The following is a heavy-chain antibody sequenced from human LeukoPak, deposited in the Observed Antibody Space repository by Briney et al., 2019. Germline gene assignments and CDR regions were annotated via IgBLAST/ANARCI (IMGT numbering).Heavy chain of an antibody. D-gene: IGHD3-16*02. Sequence: GGSLRLSCATSGFTFSDYYMSWIRQAPGKGLEWVSYISSSGSPIYYADSVKGRFTISRDNAKNSLFPQMNSLRAEDTAVYYCARGSFLITFGGFIGWGLGTLVTVSS. J-gene: IGHJ4*02. CDR1: GFTFSDYY. CDR3: ARGSFLITFGGFIG. V-gene: IGHV3-11*04. CDR2: ISSSGSPI.